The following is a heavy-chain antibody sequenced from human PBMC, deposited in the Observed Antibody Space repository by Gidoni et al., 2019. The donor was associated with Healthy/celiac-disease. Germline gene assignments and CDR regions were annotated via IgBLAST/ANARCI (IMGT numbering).Heavy chain of an antibody. V-gene: IGHV1-46*01. CDR1: GYTFTSYY. CDR2: INPSGGRT. CDR3: AREGYCSSTSCYTVTQDHYYYYGMDV. Sequence: QVQLVQSGAEVKKPGASVKVSCKASGYTFTSYYMHWVRQAPGKGLEWMGIINPSGGRTSYEKKFQGRVTMTRDTSTSTVYMELSSLRSDDTAVYYCAREGYCSSTSCYTVTQDHYYYYGMDVWGQGTTVTVSS. D-gene: IGHD2-2*02. J-gene: IGHJ6*02.